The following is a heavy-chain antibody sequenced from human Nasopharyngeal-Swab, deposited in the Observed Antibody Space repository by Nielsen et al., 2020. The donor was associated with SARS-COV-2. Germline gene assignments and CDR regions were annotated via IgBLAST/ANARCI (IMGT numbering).Heavy chain of an antibody. J-gene: IGHJ3*02. CDR3: ARDQTISNNAFDI. D-gene: IGHD5-12*01. CDR1: GYTFTGYY. V-gene: IGHV1-2*02. CDR2: INPNSGGT. Sequence: SVHVSCKASGYTFTGYYIHWVRQPPGQGLEWMGWINPNSGGTNYAQKFQGRVTMTRDTSISTAYMELSRLRSDDTAVYYCARDQTISNNAFDIWGQGTMVTVSS.